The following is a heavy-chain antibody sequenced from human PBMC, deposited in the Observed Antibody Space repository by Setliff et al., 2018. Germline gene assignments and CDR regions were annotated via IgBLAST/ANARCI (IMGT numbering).Heavy chain of an antibody. J-gene: IGHJ4*02. D-gene: IGHD1-1*01. CDR3: ARDMGQPYYFES. CDR2: IYYRGST. CDR1: GGSISSTSYY. V-gene: IGHV4-39*07. Sequence: PSETLSLTCTVSGGSISSTSYYWAWIRQPPGKGLEWTGSIYYRGSTFIYPSLRSRVTISADTSKNQFSLKLTSVTAADTAMYYCARDMGQPYYFESWGLGTLVTVSS.